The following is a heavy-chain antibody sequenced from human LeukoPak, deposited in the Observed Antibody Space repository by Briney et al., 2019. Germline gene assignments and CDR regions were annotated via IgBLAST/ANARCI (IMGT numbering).Heavy chain of an antibody. V-gene: IGHV3-21*01. CDR3: TRASGSRSYYPSDF. J-gene: IGHJ4*02. CDR1: GFTFSSYT. Sequence: GGSLRLSCAASGFTFSSYTMNWVRQAPGKGLEWVSSISSGSGYIYYADSLKGRFTISRDNAENSLCLQMNSLGAEDTAVYYCTRASGSRSYYPSDFWGRGTLVTVSS. CDR2: ISSGSGYI. D-gene: IGHD3-10*01.